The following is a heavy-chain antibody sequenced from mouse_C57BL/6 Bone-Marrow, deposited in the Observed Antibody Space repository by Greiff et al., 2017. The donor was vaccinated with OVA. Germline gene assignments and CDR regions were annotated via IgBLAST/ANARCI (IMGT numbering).Heavy chain of an antibody. J-gene: IGHJ2*01. CDR1: GYTFTDYE. CDR2: IDPETGGT. D-gene: IGHD1-1*01. Sequence: QVQLQQSGAELVRPGASVTLSCKASGYTFTDYEMHWVKQTPVHGLEWIGAIDPETGGTAYNQKFKGKAILTADKSSSTAYMELRSLTSEDSAVYYCTRWSYYGSSYGYWGQGTTLTVSS. CDR3: TRWSYYGSSYGY. V-gene: IGHV1-15*01.